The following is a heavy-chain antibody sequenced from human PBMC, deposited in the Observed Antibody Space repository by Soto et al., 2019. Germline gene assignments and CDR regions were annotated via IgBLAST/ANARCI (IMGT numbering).Heavy chain of an antibody. J-gene: IGHJ4*02. D-gene: IGHD3-10*01. CDR2: ISAYNGNT. CDR3: ASGWFGEFVYYFDY. V-gene: IGHV1-18*01. CDR1: GYTFTSYG. Sequence: QVQLVQSGAEVKKPGAPLKVSCKASGYTFTSYGISWVRQAPGQGLEWMGWISAYNGNTNYAQKLQGRVTMTTDTSTSTAYMELRSLGSDDTAVYYCASGWFGEFVYYFDYWGQGALVTVSS.